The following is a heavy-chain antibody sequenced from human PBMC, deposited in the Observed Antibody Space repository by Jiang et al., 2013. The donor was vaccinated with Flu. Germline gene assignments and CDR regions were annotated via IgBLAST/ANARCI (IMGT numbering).Heavy chain of an antibody. D-gene: IGHD2-21*02. V-gene: IGHV4-31*03. Sequence: GLVKPSQTLSLTCTVSGGSINSDGYYWSWIRQHPGKGLEWIGYIYYSGSTYYSPSLMSRVTMSVDTSKNQFSLKLTNMDPGDTATYYCARMRYDCGGDCYWTFDYWGQGTLVTVST. CDR2: IYYSGST. CDR3: ARMRYDCGGDCYWTFDY. J-gene: IGHJ4*02. CDR1: GGSINSDGYY.